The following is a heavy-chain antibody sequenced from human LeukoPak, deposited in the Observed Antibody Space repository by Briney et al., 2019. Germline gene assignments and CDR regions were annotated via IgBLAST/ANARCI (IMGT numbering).Heavy chain of an antibody. J-gene: IGHJ4*02. D-gene: IGHD5-24*01. CDR1: GFTFSSYG. CDR2: ISYDGITK. Sequence: GGSLRLSCAASGFTFSSYGMHWVRQAPGKGLEWVAVISYDGITKYYADSVKGRFTISRDDSKNTLYLQMNSLRAEDTAVHYCAKESKVGYNEESYFNYWGQGTLVTVSS. V-gene: IGHV3-30*18. CDR3: AKESKVGYNEESYFNY.